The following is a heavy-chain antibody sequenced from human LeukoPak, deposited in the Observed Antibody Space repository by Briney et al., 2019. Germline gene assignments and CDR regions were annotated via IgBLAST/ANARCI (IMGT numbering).Heavy chain of an antibody. J-gene: IGHJ3*02. CDR2: IYYSGST. V-gene: IGHV4-59*01. CDR1: GGSISSYY. CDR3: ARVPYCSGGSCYAGALDI. D-gene: IGHD2-15*01. Sequence: SETLSLTCTVSGGSISSYYWSWIRQPPGKGLEWIGYIYYSGSTNYNPSLKSRVTISVDTSKNQFSLKLSSVTAADTAVYYCARVPYCSGGSCYAGALDIWGQGTMVTVSS.